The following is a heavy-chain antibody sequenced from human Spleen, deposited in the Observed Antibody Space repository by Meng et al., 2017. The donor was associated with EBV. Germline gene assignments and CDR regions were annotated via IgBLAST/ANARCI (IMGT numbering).Heavy chain of an antibody. D-gene: IGHD4-17*01. V-gene: IGHV4-39*01. CDR3: ARLGDYGEYFFDY. CDR1: GCYITLSNSY. J-gene: IGHJ4*02. CDR2: IYKSGAT. Sequence: EAGPGLVQPSETLSLTCTVSGCYITLSNSYWAWIRQPPGKGLEWLGRIYKSGATYHNPSLKSRVTISVDTLKNQFFLKLNSVTAADTAVYYCARLGDYGEYFFDYWGLGTLATVSS.